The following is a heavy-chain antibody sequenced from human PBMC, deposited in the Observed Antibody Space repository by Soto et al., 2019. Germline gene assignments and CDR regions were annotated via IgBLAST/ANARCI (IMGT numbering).Heavy chain of an antibody. Sequence: EVQLVESGGGLVQPGRSLRLSCAASGFTFDDYAMHWVRQAPGKGLEWVSGISWNSGSIGYADSVKGRFTISRDNAKNSLYLQMNSLRAEDTALYYCAKVVARHYYYSMDVWGKGTTVTVSS. V-gene: IGHV3-9*01. CDR2: ISWNSGSI. J-gene: IGHJ6*03. D-gene: IGHD5-12*01. CDR1: GFTFDDYA. CDR3: AKVVARHYYYSMDV.